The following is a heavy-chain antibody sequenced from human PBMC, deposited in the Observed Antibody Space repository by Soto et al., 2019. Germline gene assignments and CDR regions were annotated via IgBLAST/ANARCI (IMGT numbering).Heavy chain of an antibody. V-gene: IGHV5-51*01. CDR1: GYSFTSYW. Sequence: XASLKISCKGSGYSFTSYWIVWVRKMPGKGLEWMGIIYPGDSDTRYSPSFQGQVTISADKFISTAYLQWSSMKASDTAMYYCARRWYSYGYVDYWGQGTLVTVSS. CDR2: IYPGDSDT. D-gene: IGHD5-18*01. CDR3: ARRWYSYGYVDY. J-gene: IGHJ4*02.